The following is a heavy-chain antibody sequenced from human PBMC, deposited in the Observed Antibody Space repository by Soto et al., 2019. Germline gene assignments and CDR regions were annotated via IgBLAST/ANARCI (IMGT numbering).Heavy chain of an antibody. CDR1: GASISSYY. D-gene: IGHD3-9*01. Sequence: SETLSLTCSVSGASISSYYWTWIRQPPGGXLEWIGYMHHTQGTNDNPSLRGRVHMSIDTSMNQFSLRLTSVTAADTAVYYCARVPFVGYFDWLDPWGHGTLVTVSS. V-gene: IGHV4-59*01. CDR2: MHHTQGT. J-gene: IGHJ5*02. CDR3: ARVPFVGYFDWLDP.